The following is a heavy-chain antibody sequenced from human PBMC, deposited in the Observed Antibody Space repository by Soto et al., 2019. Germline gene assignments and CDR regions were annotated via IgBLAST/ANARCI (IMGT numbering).Heavy chain of an antibody. Sequence: LRLSFAASGFMFYDYNMHWVRQAPGKCLEWVSLITWNGANSYYADSVKGRFTISRDGTTKSLSLQMTSLKREDTGLYFCARETLTFGSALEVWGQAPRVQVSS. CDR3: ARETLTFGSALEV. CDR1: GFMFYDYN. V-gene: IGHV3-43*01. J-gene: IGHJ6*01. D-gene: IGHD3-3*01. CDR2: ITWNGANS.